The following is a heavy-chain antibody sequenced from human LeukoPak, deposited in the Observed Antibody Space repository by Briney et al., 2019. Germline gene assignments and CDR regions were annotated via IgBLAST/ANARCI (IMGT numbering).Heavy chain of an antibody. V-gene: IGHV4-59*02. CDR2: MYHTGTS. Sequence: SETLSLTCSVSVASVTSYYWNWSRQSPGKGLEWIGYMYHTGTSDYNPSLQSRITISLATPNNKVSLTLSSVTAADTAVYYCATSRGYSTNDAFDIWGQGTRVTVSS. CDR1: VASVTSYY. J-gene: IGHJ3*02. CDR3: ATSRGYSTNDAFDI. D-gene: IGHD5-18*01.